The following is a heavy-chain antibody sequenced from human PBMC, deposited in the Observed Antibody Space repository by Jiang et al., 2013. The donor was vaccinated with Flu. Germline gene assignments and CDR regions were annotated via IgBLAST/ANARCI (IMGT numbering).Heavy chain of an antibody. CDR3: ARQAGYFDWSNAFDI. CDR2: INHSGST. J-gene: IGHJ3*02. D-gene: IGHD3-9*01. CDR1: GGSFSGYY. V-gene: IGHV4-34*01. Sequence: LLKPSETLSLTCAVYGGSFSGYYWSWIRQPPGKGLEWIGEINHSGSTNYNPSLKSRVTISVDTSKNQFSLKLSSVTAADTAVYYCARQAGYFDWSNAFDIWGQGTMVTVSS.